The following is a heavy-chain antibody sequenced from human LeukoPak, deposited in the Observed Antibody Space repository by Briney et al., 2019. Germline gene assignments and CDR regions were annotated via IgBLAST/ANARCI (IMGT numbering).Heavy chain of an antibody. V-gene: IGHV3-53*01. Sequence: PGGSLRLSFAASGFTVSSNYMSWVRQAPGKGLEWVSVIYSGGSTYYADSVKGRFTISRDNSKNTLYLQMNSLRAEDTAVYYCAREGYYYDSSGWFDYWGQGTLVTVSS. CDR3: AREGYYYDSSGWFDY. CDR2: IYSGGST. J-gene: IGHJ4*02. CDR1: GFTVSSNY. D-gene: IGHD3-22*01.